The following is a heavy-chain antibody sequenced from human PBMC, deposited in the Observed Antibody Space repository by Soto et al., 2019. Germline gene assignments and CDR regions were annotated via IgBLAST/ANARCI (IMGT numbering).Heavy chain of an antibody. CDR3: ASAGTYYYGSGSYSTPIDV. CDR1: GGTFSSYT. V-gene: IGHV1-69*02. Sequence: QVQLVQSGAEVKKPGSSVKVSCKASGGTFSSYTISWVRQAPGQGLEWMGRIIPILGIANYAQKLQGRVTITADKSTSTAYMEVSSQRSEETAVYYCASAGTYYYGSGSYSTPIDVWGQGTTVTVSS. D-gene: IGHD3-10*01. CDR2: IIPILGIA. J-gene: IGHJ6*02.